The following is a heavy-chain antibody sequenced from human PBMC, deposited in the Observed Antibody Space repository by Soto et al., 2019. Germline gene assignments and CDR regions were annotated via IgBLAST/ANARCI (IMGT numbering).Heavy chain of an antibody. CDR1: GFTFSSYS. CDR2: ISSSSSTI. J-gene: IGHJ4*02. CDR3: ASHRTFWPFDY. V-gene: IGHV3-48*01. Sequence: GGSLRLSCAASGFTFSSYSMNWVRQAPGKGLEWVSYISSSSSTIYYADSVKGRFTISRDNAKNSLYPQMNSLRAADTAVYYCASHRTFWPFDYWGQGTVVTVSS. D-gene: IGHD2-8*01.